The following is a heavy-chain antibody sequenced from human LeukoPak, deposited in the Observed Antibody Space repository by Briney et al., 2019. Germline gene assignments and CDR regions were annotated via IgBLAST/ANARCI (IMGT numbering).Heavy chain of an antibody. D-gene: IGHD1-14*01. J-gene: IGHJ5*02. CDR1: GFTFSSYS. V-gene: IGHV3-48*04. CDR3: ATDFLPHKNSDS. Sequence: GGSLRLSCAASGFTFSSYSMNWVRLAPGKGLEWVSYISSSSSTIYYADSVKGRFTISRDNAKNSLYLQMNSLRAEDTAVYYCATDFLPHKNSDSWGQGSLVTVSS. CDR2: ISSSSSTI.